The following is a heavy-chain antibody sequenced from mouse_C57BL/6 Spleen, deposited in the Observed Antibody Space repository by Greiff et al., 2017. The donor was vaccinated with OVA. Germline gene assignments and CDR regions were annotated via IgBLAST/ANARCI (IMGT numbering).Heavy chain of an antibody. D-gene: IGHD3-2*02. V-gene: IGHV1-82*01. CDR1: GYAFSSSW. CDR2: IYPGDGDT. J-gene: IGHJ3*01. CDR3: ARYSSGYVGFAY. Sequence: VHLVESGPELVKPGASVKISCKASGYAFSSSWMNWVKQRPGKGLEWIGRIYPGDGDTNYNGKFKGKATLTADKSSSTAYMQLSSLTSEDSAVYFCARYSSGYVGFAYWGQGTLVTVSA.